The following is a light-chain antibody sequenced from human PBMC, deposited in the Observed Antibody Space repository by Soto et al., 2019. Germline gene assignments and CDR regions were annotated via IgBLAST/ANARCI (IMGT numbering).Light chain of an antibody. Sequence: QSALTQPASVSGSPGQSITISCTGTSSDVGGHNYVSWYQHHPGKAPKLMIYDVTNRPSGVSNRFSGSKSGNTASLTISGLQAEDEADYYCNSYTNGIPLGVIFGGGTKLTVL. CDR3: NSYTNGIPLGVI. J-gene: IGLJ2*01. CDR1: SSDVGGHNY. V-gene: IGLV2-14*03. CDR2: DVT.